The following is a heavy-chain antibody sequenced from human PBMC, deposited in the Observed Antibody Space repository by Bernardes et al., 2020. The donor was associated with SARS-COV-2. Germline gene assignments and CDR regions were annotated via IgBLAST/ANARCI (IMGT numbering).Heavy chain of an antibody. V-gene: IGHV4-59*01. CDR1: GGSISSFY. Sequence: SETLSLTCTVSGGSISSFYWSWIRQSPGKGLECIGYIHYSGRTNYNPSLKSRVTISVDTSKNQFSLKLSSVTAADTAVYYCARDSSTPPNWYSWGQGTLVTVSS. CDR3: ARDSSTPPNWYS. J-gene: IGHJ5*02. CDR2: IHYSGRT. D-gene: IGHD6-13*01.